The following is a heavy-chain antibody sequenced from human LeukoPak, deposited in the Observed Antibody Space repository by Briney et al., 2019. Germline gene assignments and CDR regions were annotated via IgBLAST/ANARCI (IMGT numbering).Heavy chain of an antibody. J-gene: IGHJ4*02. V-gene: IGHV3-33*03. CDR3: ASTQTFDY. Sequence: GRSLRLSCAASGFTFSNYNIHWVRQAPGKGLEWVAVIWYDGSNKYYADSVKGRFTISRDNAKNSLSLQMNSLRAEDTAVYYCASTQTFDYWSQGTLVTVSS. CDR2: IWYDGSNK. CDR1: GFTFSNYN.